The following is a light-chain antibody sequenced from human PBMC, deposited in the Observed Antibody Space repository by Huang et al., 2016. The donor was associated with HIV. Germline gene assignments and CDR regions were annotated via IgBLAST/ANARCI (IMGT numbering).Light chain of an antibody. V-gene: IGKV3-20*01. J-gene: IGKJ2*01. CDR3: HHYGGSSYT. CDR1: QSVSSNS. CDR2: AAA. Sequence: EIVLTQSPDTLSLSPGEGATLSCRASQSVSSNSLAWYQQKPGQATRLLTYAAASRATGIPDRFSGSGSGTDFILTISRLEPEDFALYYCHHYGGSSYTFGQGTKLEIK.